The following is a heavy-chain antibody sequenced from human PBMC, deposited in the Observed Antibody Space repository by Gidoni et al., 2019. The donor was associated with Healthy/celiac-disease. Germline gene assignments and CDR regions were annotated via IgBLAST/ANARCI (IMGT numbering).Heavy chain of an antibody. CDR2: INPSGGST. D-gene: IGHD6-19*01. CDR3: ARERGNGIAVAGNWFDP. Sequence: QVQLVQSGAEVKKPGASVKVSCNASGYNFTSYYMHWVRQAPGQGLEWMGIINPSGGSTSYAQKFQGRVNMTRDTSTSTVYMELSSLRSEDTAVYYCARERGNGIAVAGNWFDPWGQGTLVTVSS. V-gene: IGHV1-46*01. J-gene: IGHJ5*02. CDR1: GYNFTSYY.